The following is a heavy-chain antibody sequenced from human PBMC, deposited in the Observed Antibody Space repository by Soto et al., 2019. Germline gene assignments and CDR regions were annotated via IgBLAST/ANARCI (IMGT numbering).Heavy chain of an antibody. J-gene: IGHJ4*02. D-gene: IGHD2-21*02. CDR1: RGSVLISY. CDR2: IYYSGST. Sequence: SCASCRGSVLISYGIINRQPPGKGLEWIGYIYYSGSTNYNPSLKSRVTISVDTSKNQFSLKLSSVTAADTGVYYCTRGDFPILACRGQGTPVPV. V-gene: IGHV4-59*08. CDR3: TRGDFPILAC.